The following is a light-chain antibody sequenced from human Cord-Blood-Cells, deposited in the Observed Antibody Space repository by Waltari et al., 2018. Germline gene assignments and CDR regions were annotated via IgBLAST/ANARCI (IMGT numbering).Light chain of an antibody. CDR3: QQRSNWYT. CDR1: QSVSSY. J-gene: IGKJ2*01. V-gene: IGKV3-11*01. CDR2: DAS. Sequence: EIVLTQSRATLSLSPGERANLSCRASQSVSSYLAWYQQKPGQAPRLLIYDASNRATGIPARFSGSGSGTDFTLTISSLEPEDFAVYYCQQRSNWYTFGQGTKLEIK.